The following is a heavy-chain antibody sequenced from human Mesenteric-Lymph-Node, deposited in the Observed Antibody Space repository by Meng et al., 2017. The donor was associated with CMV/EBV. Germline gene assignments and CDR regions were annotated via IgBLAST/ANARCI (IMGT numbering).Heavy chain of an antibody. CDR2: MNPSSGNT. Sequence: QVQLVQSGAEVKKPGASVKVSCKASGYTFTNYDINWVRQATGQGLDWMGWMNPSSGNTGYAQKFQGRVTITRNTSISTAYMELSSLRSEDTAVYYCARALTVVTVFPRTYYFDYWGRGALVTVSS. V-gene: IGHV1-8*03. D-gene: IGHD4-23*01. CDR1: GYTFTNYD. CDR3: ARALTVVTVFPRTYYFDY. J-gene: IGHJ4*02.